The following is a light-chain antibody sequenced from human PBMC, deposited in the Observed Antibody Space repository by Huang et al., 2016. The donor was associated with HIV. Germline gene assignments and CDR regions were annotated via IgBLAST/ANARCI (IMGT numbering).Light chain of an antibody. Sequence: EIVLTQSPVTLSLSPGDSATLSCRASQSIGTYLAWYQQKSGQAPRLLIYDVSNRAAGVPARFSASGSETDVTLTIASLDPDDFAIYHCQQRSKWPLTFGGGTKVEMK. J-gene: IGKJ4*01. CDR3: QQRSKWPLT. CDR1: QSIGTY. V-gene: IGKV3-11*01. CDR2: DVS.